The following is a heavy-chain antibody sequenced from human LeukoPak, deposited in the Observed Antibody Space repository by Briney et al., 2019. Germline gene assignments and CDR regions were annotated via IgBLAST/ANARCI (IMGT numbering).Heavy chain of an antibody. V-gene: IGHV1-69*05. CDR3: ATEGQGLDAFDI. CDR1: GGTFSSYA. CDR2: IIPIFGTA. Sequence: GSSVKVSCKASGGTFSSYAISWVRQAPGQGLEWMGGIIPIFGTANYAQKFQGRVTITTDESTSTAYMELSSLRSEDTAVYYCATEGQGLDAFDIWGQGTMVTVSS. J-gene: IGHJ3*02.